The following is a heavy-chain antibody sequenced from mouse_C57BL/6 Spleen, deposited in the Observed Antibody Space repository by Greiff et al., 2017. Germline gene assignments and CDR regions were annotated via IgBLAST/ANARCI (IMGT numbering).Heavy chain of an antibody. Sequence: VQLQQSGPELVKPGDSVKISCKASGYSFTGYFMNWVMQSHGKSLEWIGRINPYNGDTFYNQKFKGKATLTVDKSSSTAHMELRSLTSEDSAVYYCARSPITTVVGKGFDYWGQGTTLTVSS. V-gene: IGHV1-20*01. CDR1: GYSFTGYF. CDR3: ARSPITTVVGKGFDY. D-gene: IGHD1-1*01. J-gene: IGHJ2*01. CDR2: INPYNGDT.